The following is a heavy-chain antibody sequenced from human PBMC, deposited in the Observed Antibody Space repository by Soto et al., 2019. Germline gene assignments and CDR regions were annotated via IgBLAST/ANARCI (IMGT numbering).Heavy chain of an antibody. V-gene: IGHV3-21*01. J-gene: IGHJ4*02. CDR1: GFTFSSYS. D-gene: IGHD6-19*01. CDR3: ARGTSSGWLLSTFDY. CDR2: ISSSSSYI. Sequence: GGSLRLSCAASGFTFSSYSMNWVRQAPGKGLEWVSSISSSSSYIYYADSVKGRFTISRDNAKNSLYLQMNSLRAEDTAVYYCARGTSSGWLLSTFDYWGQGTLVTVSS.